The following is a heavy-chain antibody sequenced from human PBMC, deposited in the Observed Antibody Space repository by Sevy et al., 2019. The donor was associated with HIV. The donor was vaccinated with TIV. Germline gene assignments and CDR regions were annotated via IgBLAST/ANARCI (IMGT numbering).Heavy chain of an antibody. D-gene: IGHD3-10*01. V-gene: IGHV1-2*02. CDR1: GYTFTGYY. Sequence: ASVKVSCKASGYTFTGYYIHWVRQAPEQGLEWMGWIIPSSGGTNYGQKFLGRVTMTRDTSISTAYLELHRLTSDDTAVYYCTRSVYGSGTYLNDHWGQGTLVTVSS. CDR2: IIPSSGGT. J-gene: IGHJ4*02. CDR3: TRSVYGSGTYLNDH.